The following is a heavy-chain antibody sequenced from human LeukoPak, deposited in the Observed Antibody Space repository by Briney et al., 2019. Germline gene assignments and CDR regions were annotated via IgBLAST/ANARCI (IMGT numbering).Heavy chain of an antibody. CDR3: ARDSTVTEPYYFDY. J-gene: IGHJ4*02. CDR1: GFTFSSYS. V-gene: IGHV3-21*01. D-gene: IGHD4-11*01. CDR2: ISSSSSYI. Sequence: GGSLRLSCAASGFTFSSYSMNWVRQAPGKGLEWVSSISSSSSYIYYADSVKGRFTISRDNAKNSLYLQMNSLRAEDTAVYYCARDSTVTEPYYFDYWGQGTLVTVSS.